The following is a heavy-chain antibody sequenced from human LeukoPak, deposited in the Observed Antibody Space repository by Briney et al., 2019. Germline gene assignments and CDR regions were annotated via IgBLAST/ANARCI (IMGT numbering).Heavy chain of an antibody. J-gene: IGHJ6*02. Sequence: PGGSLRLSCTASGFTFSSYAMSWVRQAPGKGLEWVSAISGSGGSTYYADSVKGRFTISRDNSKNTLYLQMNSLRAEDTAVYYCAKEEWIQLWPHYYYYGMDVWGQGTTVTVSS. V-gene: IGHV3-23*01. D-gene: IGHD5-18*01. CDR1: GFTFSSYA. CDR2: ISGSGGST. CDR3: AKEEWIQLWPHYYYYGMDV.